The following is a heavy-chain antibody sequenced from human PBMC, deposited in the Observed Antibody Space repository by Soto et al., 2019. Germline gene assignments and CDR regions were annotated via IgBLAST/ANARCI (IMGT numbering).Heavy chain of an antibody. J-gene: IGHJ5*02. CDR1: GYTFTSYA. Sequence: ASVKVSCKASGYTFTSYAMHWVRQAPGQGLEWMGWINADYGSTNYEQKFQGRVTMTTDTSTNTAYMELRSLRSDDTAVYYCARKSLSNFNWFDPWGQGTLVTVSS. D-gene: IGHD4-4*01. CDR2: INADYGST. CDR3: ARKSLSNFNWFDP. V-gene: IGHV1-18*01.